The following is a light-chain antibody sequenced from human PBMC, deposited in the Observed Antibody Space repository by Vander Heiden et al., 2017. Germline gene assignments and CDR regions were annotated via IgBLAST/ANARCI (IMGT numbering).Light chain of an antibody. CDR2: ETS. CDR1: QSVSSN. V-gene: IGKV3-15*01. Sequence: EIVMTQSPATLSVSPGERATLSCRASQSVSSNLAWYQQKPGQAPRLLIYETSTRATGIPARFSGSGSGTEFTLTVSSLQSEDFAVYYCQQYNNWPRTFGQGTKVEI. CDR3: QQYNNWPRT. J-gene: IGKJ1*01.